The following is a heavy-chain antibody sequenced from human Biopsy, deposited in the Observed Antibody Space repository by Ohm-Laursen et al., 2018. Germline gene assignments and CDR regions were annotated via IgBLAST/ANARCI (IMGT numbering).Heavy chain of an antibody. J-gene: IGHJ6*02. CDR1: GFTFSPYT. D-gene: IGHD1-26*01. CDR2: ISSSGNFM. Sequence: SLRLPCSAPGFTFSPYTMTWVRQAPGKGLEWVSSISSSGNFMYYTDSVKGRFTISRDNAKNSLYLQMNSLRAEDTALYYCARIFLVGVTPGYGMDVWGQGTTVTVSS. V-gene: IGHV3-21*01. CDR3: ARIFLVGVTPGYGMDV.